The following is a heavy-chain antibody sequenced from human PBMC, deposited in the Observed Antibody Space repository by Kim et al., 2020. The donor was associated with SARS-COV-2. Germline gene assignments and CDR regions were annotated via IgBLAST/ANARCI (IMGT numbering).Heavy chain of an antibody. Sequence: ASVKVSCKASGYSFRNFYIHWVRRAPGRGLEWIGIINPDDGVNSGTDYAQRFRGGVTMTRDTYSNTVFMELSRLTSDDTSVYYCTRGRPLIDRGPPGGYWGQGTLVTVSS. CDR2: INPDDGVNSGT. CDR1: GYSFRNFY. CDR3: TRGRPLIDRGPPGGY. V-gene: IGHV1-46*01. D-gene: IGHD2-15*01. J-gene: IGHJ4*02.